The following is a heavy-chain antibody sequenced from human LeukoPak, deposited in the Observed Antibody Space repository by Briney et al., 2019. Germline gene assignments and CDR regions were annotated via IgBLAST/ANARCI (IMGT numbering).Heavy chain of an antibody. CDR1: GFTFSSYA. D-gene: IGHD3-10*01. CDR2: ISYDGSNK. Sequence: PGESLRLSCAASGFTFSSYAMHWVRQAPGKGLEWVAVISYDGSNKYYADSVKGRFTISRDNSKNTLYLQMNSLRAEDTAVYYCARGRDARSSDYWGQGTLVTVSS. CDR3: ARGRDARSSDY. J-gene: IGHJ4*02. V-gene: IGHV3-30-3*01.